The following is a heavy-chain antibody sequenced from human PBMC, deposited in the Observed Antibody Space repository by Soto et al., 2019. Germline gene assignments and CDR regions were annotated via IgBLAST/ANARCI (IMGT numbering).Heavy chain of an antibody. CDR2: IYYSGST. V-gene: IGHV4-39*01. J-gene: IGHJ6*02. CDR3: ARHALIGYCSGGSCTTNDYYYYGMDV. Sequence: SETLSLTCTVSGGSISSSSYYWGWIRQPPGKGLEWIGSIYYSGSTYYNPSLKSRVTISVDTSKNQFSLKLSSVTAADTAVYYCARHALIGYCSGGSCTTNDYYYYGMDVWGQGTTVTVSS. CDR1: GGSISSSSYY. D-gene: IGHD2-15*01.